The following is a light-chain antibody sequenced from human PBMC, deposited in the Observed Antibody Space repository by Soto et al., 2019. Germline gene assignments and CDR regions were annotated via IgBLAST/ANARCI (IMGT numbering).Light chain of an antibody. CDR3: QQYSTYPIT. CDR1: QSISSW. V-gene: IGKV1-5*03. Sequence: DIQLTQSPSTLSASVGDRVTITCRASQSISSWLAWYQQKPGKAPKLLIYKASNLESGLPSRLTGSGSGTEFTLTISSLQSDDFATYYCQQYSTYPITFGQGTRLENK. J-gene: IGKJ5*01. CDR2: KAS.